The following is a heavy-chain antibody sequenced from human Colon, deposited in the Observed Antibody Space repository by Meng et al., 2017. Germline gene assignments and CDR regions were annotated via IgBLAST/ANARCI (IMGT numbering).Heavy chain of an antibody. Sequence: QPQLQESGPGLVKPSETLSLTCTVSGGSISSSSYYWGWIRQPPGKGLEWIGSIYYSGSTYYNPSLKSRVTISVDTSKNQFSLKLSSVTAADTAVYYCARRLWNNYYDSSGYARWFDPWGQGTLVTVSS. V-gene: IGHV4-39*01. J-gene: IGHJ5*02. CDR3: ARRLWNNYYDSSGYARWFDP. CDR1: GGSISSSSYY. CDR2: IYYSGST. D-gene: IGHD3-22*01.